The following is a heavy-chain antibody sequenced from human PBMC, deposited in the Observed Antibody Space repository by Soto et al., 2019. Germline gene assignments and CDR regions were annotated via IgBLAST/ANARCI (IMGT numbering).Heavy chain of an antibody. Sequence: PGRSLRLSCAASGFTFSRYAMNWVRQAPGKGLEWVSGISSSGGTTYQADSAKGRFTISRDNSKNTLFLQMNSLRAEDTAVYYCAKDQARGSNCGPDYWGQGPLLTV. D-gene: IGHD1-1*01. V-gene: IGHV3-23*01. J-gene: IGHJ4*02. CDR1: GFTFSRYA. CDR3: AKDQARGSNCGPDY. CDR2: ISSSGGTT.